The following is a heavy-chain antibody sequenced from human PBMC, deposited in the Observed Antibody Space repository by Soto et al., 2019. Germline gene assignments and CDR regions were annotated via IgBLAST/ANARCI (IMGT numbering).Heavy chain of an antibody. Sequence: GGSLRLSCAASGFTFSSYAIHWVRQAPGKGLEWVAVVSYDGNNKYYADSVKGRFTISRDNSKNTLYLEMNSLRAEDTAVYYCARDSLYCINGACQRKGLDYWGQGTLVTVSS. CDR2: VSYDGNNK. V-gene: IGHV3-30-3*01. J-gene: IGHJ4*02. CDR1: GFTFSSYA. D-gene: IGHD2-8*01. CDR3: ARDSLYCINGACQRKGLDY.